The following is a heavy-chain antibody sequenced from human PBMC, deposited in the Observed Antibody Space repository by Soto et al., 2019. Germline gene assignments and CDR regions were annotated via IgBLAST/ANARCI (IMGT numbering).Heavy chain of an antibody. CDR1: GFTVSSNY. V-gene: IGHV3-53*01. CDR2: IYSGGST. CDR3: ARGQQKYYFGE. J-gene: IGHJ4*02. Sequence: GGSLRLSCAASGFTVSSNYMSWVRQAPGKGLEWVSVIYSGGSTYYADSVKGRFTISRDNSENTLYLQMSSLRAEDTAVYYCARGQQKYYFGEWGQGTMVTV.